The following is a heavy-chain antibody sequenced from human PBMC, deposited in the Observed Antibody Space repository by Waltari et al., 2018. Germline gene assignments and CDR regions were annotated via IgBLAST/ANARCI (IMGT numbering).Heavy chain of an antibody. CDR3: ATETSVSNYNAIDM. Sequence: EVQLVESGGGSVQPGGSLIASCAALGLLFRSHEMNWVRQGPGKGLEWISYITGRGSSIKYADSVKGRFTISRDNAKNSLYLQMNSLRAEDTALYYCATETSVSNYNAIDMWGQGTMVTVSS. J-gene: IGHJ3*02. V-gene: IGHV3-48*03. CDR1: GLLFRSHE. CDR2: ITGRGSSI. D-gene: IGHD2-8*01.